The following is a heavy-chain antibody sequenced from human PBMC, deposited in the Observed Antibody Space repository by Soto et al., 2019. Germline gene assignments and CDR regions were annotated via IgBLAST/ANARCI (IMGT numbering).Heavy chain of an antibody. CDR1: GGTFSSYA. CDR3: ARVSAGTKYYYYGMDV. Sequence: GASVKVSCRASGGTFSSYAISWVRQAPGQGLEWMGGIIPIFGTANYAQKFQGRVTITADESTSTAYMELSSLRSEDTAVYYCARVSAGTKYYYYGMDVWGQGTTVTVSS. J-gene: IGHJ6*02. CDR2: IIPIFGTA. D-gene: IGHD1-7*01. V-gene: IGHV1-69*13.